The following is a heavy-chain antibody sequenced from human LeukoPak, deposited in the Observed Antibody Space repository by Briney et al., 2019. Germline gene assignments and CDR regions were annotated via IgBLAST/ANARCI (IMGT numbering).Heavy chain of an antibody. CDR2: ISSSSSYT. D-gene: IGHD3-10*01. V-gene: IGHV3-11*05. CDR3: ARDPHYYGSGSYSY. Sequence: PGGSLRLSCAASGFTFSDYYMSWIRQAPGKGLEWVSYISSSSSYTYYADSVKGRFTISRDNSKNTLYLQMNSLRAEDTAVYYCARDPHYYGSGSYSYWGQGTLVTVSS. CDR1: GFTFSDYY. J-gene: IGHJ4*02.